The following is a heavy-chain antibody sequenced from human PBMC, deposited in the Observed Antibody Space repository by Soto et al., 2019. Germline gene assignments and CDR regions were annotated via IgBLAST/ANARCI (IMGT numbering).Heavy chain of an antibody. D-gene: IGHD3-3*01. J-gene: IGHJ2*01. V-gene: IGHV1-8*01. Sequence: ASVKVSCKASGYTFKDYDINWVRRAPGQGPEWMGWMNPNSGNTAYARKFHDRITMTRSVSARTAFMELSSLTPEDTAVYYCARRMTWSLWCFDLWGSGTQVTVSS. CDR3: ARRMTWSLWCFDL. CDR2: MNPNSGNT. CDR1: GYTFKDYD.